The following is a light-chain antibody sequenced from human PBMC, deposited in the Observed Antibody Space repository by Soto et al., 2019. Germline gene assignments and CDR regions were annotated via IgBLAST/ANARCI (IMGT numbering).Light chain of an antibody. CDR1: QSISSW. CDR3: QQYNSYPYT. Sequence: DIQMTQSHSTLSASVGDRVTITCRASQSISSWLAWYQQKPGTAPKLLIYDASSLESGVPSRFSRSGSGTEFTLTISSLQPHDFATYYCQQYNSYPYTFGQAT. CDR2: DAS. J-gene: IGKJ2*01. V-gene: IGKV1-5*01.